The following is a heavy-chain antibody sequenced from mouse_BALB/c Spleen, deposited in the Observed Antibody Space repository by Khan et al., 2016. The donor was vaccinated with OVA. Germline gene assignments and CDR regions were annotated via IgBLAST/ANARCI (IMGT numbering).Heavy chain of an antibody. J-gene: IGHJ4*01. CDR1: GYTFSSYW. CDR2: ILPGSGST. Sequence: VQLQQSGAELMKPGASVKISCKATGYTFSSYWIEWVKQRPGHGLEWIGEILPGSGSTNYNEKFKGKATFTADASSNTAYMQLSSLTSEDSAVYDCARKGIYFYGSSYDYAMDYRGQGTSVTVSS. D-gene: IGHD1-1*01. V-gene: IGHV1-9*01. CDR3: ARKGIYFYGSSYDYAMDY.